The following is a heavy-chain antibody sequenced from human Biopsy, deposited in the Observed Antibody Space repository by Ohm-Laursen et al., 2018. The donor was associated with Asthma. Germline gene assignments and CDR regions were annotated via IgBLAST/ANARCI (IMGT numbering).Heavy chain of an antibody. CDR1: GFTFSNYA. V-gene: IGHV3-23*01. CDR2: ISGGGSGT. Sequence: SLRLSCAASGFTFSNYAMTWVRQAPGKGLEWVSAISGGGSGTKYADSVKGRFTISRDNSKNTLSLQMSSLGAEDTALYYCVKDLSKAVGGSNDYYYGMDVWGQGTTVTVAS. D-gene: IGHD6-19*01. CDR3: VKDLSKAVGGSNDYYYGMDV. J-gene: IGHJ6*02.